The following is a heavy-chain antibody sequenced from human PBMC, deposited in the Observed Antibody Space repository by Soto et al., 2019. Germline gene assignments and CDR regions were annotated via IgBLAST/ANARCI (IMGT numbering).Heavy chain of an antibody. J-gene: IGHJ4*02. CDR1: GFTFSSYS. Sequence: EVQLLESGGGLVQPGGSLRLSCEASGFTFSSYSMVWVRRAPGKGLEWVSAISSSGVGTYFADSVKGRFTISRDNSKNTLYMELSSLRAEDTAVYYCVRPRGTSWLYYFESWGQGTLVVVSS. CDR2: ISSSGVGT. V-gene: IGHV3-23*01. D-gene: IGHD6-13*01. CDR3: VRPRGTSWLYYFES.